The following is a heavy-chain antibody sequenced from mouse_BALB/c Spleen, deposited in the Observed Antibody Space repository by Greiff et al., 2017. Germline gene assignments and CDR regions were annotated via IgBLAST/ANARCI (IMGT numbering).Heavy chain of an antibody. CDR3: ARLGYVDAMDY. CDR2: ISSGSSTI. CDR1: GFTFSSFG. J-gene: IGHJ4*01. V-gene: IGHV5-17*02. Sequence: EVKLVESGGGLVQPGGSRKLSCAASGFTFSSFGMHWVRQAPEKGLEWVAYISSGSSTIYYADTVKGRFTISRDNPKNTLFLQMTSLRSEDTAMYYCARLGYVDAMDYWGQGTSVTVSS. D-gene: IGHD3-2*02.